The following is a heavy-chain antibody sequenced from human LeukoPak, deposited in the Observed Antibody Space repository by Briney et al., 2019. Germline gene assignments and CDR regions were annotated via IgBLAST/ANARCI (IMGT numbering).Heavy chain of an antibody. Sequence: ASVKVSCKASGYTFTSYAMHWVRQAPGQRLEWMGWINAGNGNTKYSQKFQGRVTITRDTSASTAYMELSSLRSEDTAVYYCATDLWTLDGYNYYPLDYWGQGTLVTVSS. CDR1: GYTFTSYA. CDR3: ATDLWTLDGYNYYPLDY. D-gene: IGHD5-24*01. V-gene: IGHV1-3*01. J-gene: IGHJ4*02. CDR2: INAGNGNT.